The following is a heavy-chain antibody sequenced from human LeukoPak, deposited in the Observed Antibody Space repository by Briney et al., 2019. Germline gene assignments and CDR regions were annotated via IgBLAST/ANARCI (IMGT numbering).Heavy chain of an antibody. CDR2: ISGAGTVT. V-gene: IGHV3-23*01. J-gene: IGHJ6*03. CDR3: AKDIFWTGSLDSNFYMDV. CDR1: GVTFDLYA. D-gene: IGHD3/OR15-3a*01. Sequence: GGSLRLSCAVSGVTFDLYALSWVRQAPGKGLEWVSAISGAGTVTDYADSVRGRFIISRDKSKNTLYLQMHSLRPDDTAVYYCAKDIFWTGSLDSNFYMDVWGKGTTVTVSS.